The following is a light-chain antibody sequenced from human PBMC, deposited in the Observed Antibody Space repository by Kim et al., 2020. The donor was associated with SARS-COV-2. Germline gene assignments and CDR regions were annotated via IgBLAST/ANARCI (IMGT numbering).Light chain of an antibody. J-gene: IGKJ4*01. CDR2: DAS. V-gene: IGKV3-11*01. CDR1: QSVRSF. Sequence: LSPGERATLSCRASQSVRSFLAWYQQKPGQAPRLLIYDASNRATGIPDRFTGSGSGTDFTLTISSLEPEDFAVYYCQQRSNWPHTFGRGTKVDIK. CDR3: QQRSNWPHT.